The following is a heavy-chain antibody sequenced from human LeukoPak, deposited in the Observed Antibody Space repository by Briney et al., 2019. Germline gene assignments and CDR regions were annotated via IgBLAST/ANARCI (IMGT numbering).Heavy chain of an antibody. V-gene: IGHV4-4*07. CDR3: ARDEDFWSGCGYFQH. J-gene: IGHJ1*01. CDR2: IYTSGST. CDR1: GGSISSCY. D-gene: IGHD3-3*01. Sequence: PSETLSLTCTVSGGSISSCYWSWIRQPAGKGLEWIGRIYTSGSTNYNPSLKSRVTMSVDTSKNQFSLKLSSVTAADTAVYYCARDEDFWSGCGYFQHWGQGTLVTVSS.